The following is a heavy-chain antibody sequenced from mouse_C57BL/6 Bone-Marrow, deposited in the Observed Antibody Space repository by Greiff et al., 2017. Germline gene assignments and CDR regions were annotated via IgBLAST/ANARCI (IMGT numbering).Heavy chain of an antibody. D-gene: IGHD4-1*01. J-gene: IGHJ2*01. Sequence: EVKVVESGGGLVKPGGSLKLSCAASGFTFSSYAMSWVRQTPEKRLEWVATISDGGSYTYYPDNVKGRFTLSRDNAKNNLYLQMSHLKSEDTAIYYCASTGTAFDYWGQGTTLTVSS. CDR1: GFTFSSYA. CDR2: ISDGGSYT. V-gene: IGHV5-4*03. CDR3: ASTGTAFDY.